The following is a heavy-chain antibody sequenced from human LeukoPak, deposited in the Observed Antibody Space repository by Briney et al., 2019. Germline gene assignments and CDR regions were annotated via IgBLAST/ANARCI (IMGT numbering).Heavy chain of an antibody. CDR3: ARVPNVDTAMVEFDY. D-gene: IGHD5-18*01. CDR1: GYTFTSYY. CDR2: INPSGGST. J-gene: IGHJ4*02. Sequence: EASVKVSCKASGYTFTSYYMHWVRPAPGQGLGWMGKINPSGGSTSYAQKFQGRVTMTRDTSTSTVYMELSSLRSEDTAVYYCARVPNVDTAMVEFDYWGQGTLVTVSS. V-gene: IGHV1-46*01.